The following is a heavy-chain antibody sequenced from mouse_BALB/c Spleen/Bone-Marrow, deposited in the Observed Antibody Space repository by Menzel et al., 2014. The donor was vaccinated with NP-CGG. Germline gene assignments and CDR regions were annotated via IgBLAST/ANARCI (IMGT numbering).Heavy chain of an antibody. D-gene: IGHD1-2*01. CDR2: INPESSTI. J-gene: IGHJ2*01. Sequence: VQLKESGGGLVQPGGSLKLSCTVSGFDFSRYWMSWVRQAPGKGLQWIGEINPESSTINYTPSLKDKFIISRDNAKNTLYLQMSKVRAEDTALYYCTRLTYYGLTDYWGQDTTLTLSS. CDR1: GFDFSRYW. V-gene: IGHV4-1*02. CDR3: TRLTYYGLTDY.